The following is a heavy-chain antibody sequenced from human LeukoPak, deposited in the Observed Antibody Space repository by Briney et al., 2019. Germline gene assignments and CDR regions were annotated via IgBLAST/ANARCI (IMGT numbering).Heavy chain of an antibody. D-gene: IGHD2-2*01. V-gene: IGHV1-2*02. Sequence: ASVKVSCKASGYTFTGYYMHWERQAPGQGLEWMGWINPNSGGTNYAQKFQGRVTMTRDTSISTAYMELSRLRSDDTAVYYCARGLRAIYVVPAAYNWFDPWGQGTLVTVSS. CDR1: GYTFTGYY. CDR2: INPNSGGT. J-gene: IGHJ5*02. CDR3: ARGLRAIYVVPAAYNWFDP.